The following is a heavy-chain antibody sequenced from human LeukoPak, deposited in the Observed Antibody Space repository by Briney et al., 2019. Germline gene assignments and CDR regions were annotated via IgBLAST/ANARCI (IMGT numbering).Heavy chain of an antibody. V-gene: IGHV3-74*01. D-gene: IGHD4-17*01. CDR1: GFTFSSYW. J-gene: IGHJ3*02. Sequence: PTGGSLRLSCAASGFTFSSYWMRWVRQAPGKGLVWVSRINSDGSSTSYADSVKGRFTISRDNAKTTLYLQMNSLRAEDTAVYYCARDGKTTVTRFDIWGQGTMVTVSS. CDR2: INSDGSST. CDR3: ARDGKTTVTRFDI.